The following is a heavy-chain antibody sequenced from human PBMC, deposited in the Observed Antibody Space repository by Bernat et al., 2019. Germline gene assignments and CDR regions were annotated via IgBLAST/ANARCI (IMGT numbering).Heavy chain of an antibody. V-gene: IGHV5-51*01. CDR2: IYPGDSDT. J-gene: IGHJ6*03. CDR1: GYSFTSYW. Sequence: EVQLVQSGAEVKKPGESLKISCKGSGYSFTSYWIGWVRQMPGKGLEWMGIIYPGDSDTRYSPSFQGQVTISADKSISTAYLQWNSLKASDTAMYYCARRGRQQLPRPRARSRLSYYYYMDVWGKGTTVTVSS. D-gene: IGHD6-13*01. CDR3: ARRGRQQLPRPRARSRLSYYYYMDV.